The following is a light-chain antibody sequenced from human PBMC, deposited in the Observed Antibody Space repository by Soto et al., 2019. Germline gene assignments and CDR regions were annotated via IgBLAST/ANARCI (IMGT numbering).Light chain of an antibody. Sequence: EIVLTQSPGTLSLSPGERATLSCRASQSVIGRQLAWYQHKPGQAPRLLIYGVSSRATGIPDRFTGSGSGIDFTLAISRLEPEDFAVFYCQVYGPSPPITFGQRTRLEIK. V-gene: IGKV3-20*01. CDR3: QVYGPSPPIT. CDR1: QSVIGRQ. CDR2: GVS. J-gene: IGKJ5*01.